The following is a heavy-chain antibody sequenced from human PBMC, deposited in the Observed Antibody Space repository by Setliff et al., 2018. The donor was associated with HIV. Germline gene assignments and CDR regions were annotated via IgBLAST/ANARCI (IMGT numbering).Heavy chain of an antibody. CDR3: ARHRHTAAGTLDAFDI. J-gene: IGHJ3*02. Sequence: GESLKLSCKGSGYSFTSNWSGWVRQMPGKGLEWMGIVHPVDSDTRYSPSFQGQVTISADKSISTAYLQWSTLKASDTAIYYCARHRHTAAGTLDAFDIWGQGTVVTVSS. CDR2: VHPVDSDT. D-gene: IGHD6-13*01. V-gene: IGHV5-51*01. CDR1: GYSFTSNW.